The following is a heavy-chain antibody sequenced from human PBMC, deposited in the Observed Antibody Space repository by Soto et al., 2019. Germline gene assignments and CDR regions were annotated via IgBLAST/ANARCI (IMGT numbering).Heavy chain of an antibody. D-gene: IGHD6-19*01. CDR3: TTGDYTSGTDH. J-gene: IGHJ4*02. CDR1: GFTFNNAR. CDR2: IKSKTDGDTA. Sequence: EVQLVESGGGLVKPGGSLRLSCTASGFTFNNARMNWVRQTPGKGLEWVGRIKSKTDGDTATYAAPVKGRFTISRDDSKTTLYLQMNSLKTEETAVYYCTTGDYTSGTDHWGQGILVTVSS. V-gene: IGHV3-15*07.